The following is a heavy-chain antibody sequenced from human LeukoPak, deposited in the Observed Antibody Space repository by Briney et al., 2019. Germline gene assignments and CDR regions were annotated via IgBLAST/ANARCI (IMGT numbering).Heavy chain of an antibody. CDR1: GYSFASHW. J-gene: IGHJ3*02. CDR3: VRQVSNAFDI. CDR2: IDPGDSDT. D-gene: IGHD5/OR15-5a*01. Sequence: PGASLMISCQGSGYSFASHWIGWVRQLPGKGQEWMGMIDPGDSDTRYSPSFQGQVTISADKSISTAYLQWSNLRASDTAMYYCVRQVSNAFDIWGQGTMVIVSS. V-gene: IGHV5-51*01.